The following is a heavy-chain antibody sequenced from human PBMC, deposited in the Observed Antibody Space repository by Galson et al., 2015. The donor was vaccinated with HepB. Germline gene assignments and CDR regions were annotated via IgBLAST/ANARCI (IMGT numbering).Heavy chain of an antibody. V-gene: IGHV5-10-1*01. J-gene: IGHJ3*02. D-gene: IGHD3-22*01. CDR2: IDPSGSYT. CDR3: ARPTYYYDSSGYSPLGAFDI. CDR1: GYSFTSYW. Sequence: QSGAEVKKPGESLRISCKGSGYSFTSYWISWVRQVPGKGLEWMGRIDPSGSYTNYSPSFQGHVTISADKSISTAYLQWSSLKASDTAMYYCARPTYYYDSSGYSPLGAFDIWGQGTMVTVSS.